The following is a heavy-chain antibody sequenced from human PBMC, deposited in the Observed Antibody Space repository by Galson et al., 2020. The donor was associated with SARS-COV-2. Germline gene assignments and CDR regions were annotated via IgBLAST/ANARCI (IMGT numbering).Heavy chain of an antibody. CDR3: TTDVLEAVAGTFGIILPPGY. D-gene: IGHD6-19*01. CDR1: GFTFSNAW. V-gene: IGHV3-15*01. J-gene: IGHJ4*02. Sequence: GGSLRLSCAASGFTFSNAWMSWVRQAPGKGLEWVGRIKSKTDGGTTDYAAPVKGRFTISRDDSKNTLYLQMNSLKTEDTAVYYCTTDVLEAVAGTFGIILPPGYWGQGTLVTVSS. CDR2: IKSKTDGGTT.